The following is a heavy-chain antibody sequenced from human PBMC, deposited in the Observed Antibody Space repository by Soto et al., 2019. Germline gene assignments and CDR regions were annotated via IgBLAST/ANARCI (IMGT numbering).Heavy chain of an antibody. CDR3: AREKSSSGWYFDY. CDR2: IKQDGSEN. D-gene: IGHD6-19*01. V-gene: IGHV3-7*03. CDR1: GFTFSSYW. Sequence: PGGSLTLTCAASGFTFSSYWMCWFRQAPGKGLEWVANIKQDGSENNYMDSVKSRFTISIDNAKNSLYLQMTTLSAEDTAVYYCAREKSSSGWYFDYWGQGTLVTVSS. J-gene: IGHJ4*02.